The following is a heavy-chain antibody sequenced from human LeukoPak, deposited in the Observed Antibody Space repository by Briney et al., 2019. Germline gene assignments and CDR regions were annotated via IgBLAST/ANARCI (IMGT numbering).Heavy chain of an antibody. CDR1: GGSISSSSYY. Sequence: SETLSLTCTVSGGSISSSSYYWGWIRQPPGKGLEWIGSIYYSGSTYYNPSLKSRVTISVDTSENQFSLKLSSVTAADTAVYYCARHAGYCSGGSCYPANWFDPWGQGTLATVSS. V-gene: IGHV4-39*01. CDR2: IYYSGST. J-gene: IGHJ5*02. D-gene: IGHD2-15*01. CDR3: ARHAGYCSGGSCYPANWFDP.